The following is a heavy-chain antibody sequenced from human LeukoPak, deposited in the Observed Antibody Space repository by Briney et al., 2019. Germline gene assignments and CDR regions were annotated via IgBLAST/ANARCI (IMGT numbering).Heavy chain of an antibody. CDR1: GFTFSDYY. V-gene: IGHV3-11*01. CDR3: ARDSYDSSGYYSNDY. D-gene: IGHD3-22*01. CDR2: ISSSGSTI. Sequence: GGSLRLSCAASGFTFSDYYMSWIRQAPGKGLEWVSYISSSGSTIYYADSVKGRFTISRDNAKNSLDLQMNSLRAEDTAVYYCARDSYDSSGYYSNDYWGQGTLVTVSS. J-gene: IGHJ4*02.